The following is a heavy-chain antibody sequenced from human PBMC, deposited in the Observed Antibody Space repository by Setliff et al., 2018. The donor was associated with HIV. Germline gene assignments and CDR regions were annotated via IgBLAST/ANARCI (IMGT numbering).Heavy chain of an antibody. Sequence: PSETLSLTCSVSGGSISSSYYYWGWIRQPPGKGLEWIGAIYYSGTTYYNSTLRSRVTISVDTSKNQFSLKLSSVTAADTAVYYCARVQMAYAAFDVWGQGTMVTVSS. CDR2: IYYSGTT. D-gene: IGHD4-17*01. V-gene: IGHV4-39*07. CDR1: GGSISSSYYY. J-gene: IGHJ3*01. CDR3: ARVQMAYAAFDV.